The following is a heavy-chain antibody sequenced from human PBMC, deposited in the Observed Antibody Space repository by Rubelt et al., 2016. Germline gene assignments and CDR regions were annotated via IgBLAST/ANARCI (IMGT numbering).Heavy chain of an antibody. J-gene: IGHJ1*01. CDR2: IDYNSAGT. Sequence: DVQVVESGGGLVQPGGSLRLSCAASGFIFSNYAMSWVRQAPGKGLEWVSSIDYNSAGTYYADSVKGRFAVSRDNSKNKLYLQMSSLGADDTAVYYCARMGHFDTSGYYGYVQDWGQGTLVTVSS. CDR1: GFIFSNYA. CDR3: ARMGHFDTSGYYGYVQD. D-gene: IGHD3-22*01. V-gene: IGHV3-23*04.